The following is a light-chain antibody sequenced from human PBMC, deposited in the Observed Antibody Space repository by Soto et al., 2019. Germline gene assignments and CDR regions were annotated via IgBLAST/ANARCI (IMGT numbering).Light chain of an antibody. CDR3: QQYNDWPRS. V-gene: IGKV3D-15*01. Sequence: EIMMTQSPATLSVSPGERATLSCRASQSVSSNLAWYQQKPGQAPRLLLSGVSTRATGIPARFSGSGSGTAFTLTITSMQSEDFAICYCQQYNDWPRSFGPGTKVAFK. CDR1: QSVSSN. J-gene: IGKJ3*01. CDR2: GVS.